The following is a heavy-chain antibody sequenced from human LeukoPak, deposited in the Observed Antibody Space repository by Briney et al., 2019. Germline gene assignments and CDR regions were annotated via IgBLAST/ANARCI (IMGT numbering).Heavy chain of an antibody. CDR1: GGSFSGYY. CDR2: INHSGST. Sequence: PSETLSLTCAVYGGSFSGYYWSWIRQPPGKGLGWIGEINHSGSTNYNPSLKSRVTISVDTSKNQFSLKLSSVTAADTAVYYCARGPGSGSSSYYFDYWGQGTLVTVSS. D-gene: IGHD1-26*01. J-gene: IGHJ4*02. V-gene: IGHV4-34*01. CDR3: ARGPGSGSSSYYFDY.